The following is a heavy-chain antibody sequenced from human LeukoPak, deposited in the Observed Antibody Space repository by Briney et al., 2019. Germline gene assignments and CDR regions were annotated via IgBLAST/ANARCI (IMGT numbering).Heavy chain of an antibody. Sequence: SVKVSCKASGGTFSSYAISWVRQAPGQGLEWMGGIIPIFGTANYAQKFQGRVTITADESTSTAYMELSSLRSEDTAVYYCARDALVRGYYYYMDVWGKGTTVTVSS. CDR1: GGTFSSYA. CDR3: ARDALVRGYYYYMDV. D-gene: IGHD3-10*01. V-gene: IGHV1-69*13. CDR2: IIPIFGTA. J-gene: IGHJ6*03.